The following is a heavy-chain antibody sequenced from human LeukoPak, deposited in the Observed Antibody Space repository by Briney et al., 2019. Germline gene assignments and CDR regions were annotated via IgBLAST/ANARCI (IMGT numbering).Heavy chain of an antibody. CDR1: GFTFSGYV. CDR3: AKGIAVRTTVTTFDY. J-gene: IGHJ4*02. CDR2: ISGSGGST. Sequence: PGGSLRLSCAASGFTFSGYVMTWVRQPPGKGLQWVADISGSGGSTYYADSVKGRFTISRDNSKNTLYLQMNSLRAEDTAVYYCAKGIAVRTTVTTFDYWGQGTLVTVSS. V-gene: IGHV3-23*01. D-gene: IGHD4-17*01.